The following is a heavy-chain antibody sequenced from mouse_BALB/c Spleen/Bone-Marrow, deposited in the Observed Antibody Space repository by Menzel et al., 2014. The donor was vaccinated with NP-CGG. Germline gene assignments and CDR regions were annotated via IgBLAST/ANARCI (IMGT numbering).Heavy chain of an antibody. Sequence: VQLQQSGAELVKPGASVKLSCTASGFNIKDTYMHWVKQRPEQGLEWIGRIDPANGNTKYDPKFQGKATITADTSSNKAYLQLSSLTLEDTAVYYGARWDYYVMDYWGQETPVTAS. CDR3: ARWDYYVMDY. CDR1: GFNIKDTY. J-gene: IGHJ4*01. V-gene: IGHV14-3*02. CDR2: IDPANGNT.